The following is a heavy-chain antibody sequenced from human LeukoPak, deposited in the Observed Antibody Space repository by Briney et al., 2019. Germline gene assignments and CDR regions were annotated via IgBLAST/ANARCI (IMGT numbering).Heavy chain of an antibody. V-gene: IGHV3-49*04. Sequence: GGSLRLSCAASGFTFSSYAMTWVRQAPGKGLEWVGFIRSKIYGGTPEYAASVKGRFTISRDDSKGIAYLQMDSLKTEDTAVYYCTRDQTPYYWGQGTLVTVSS. CDR1: GFTFSSYA. CDR2: IRSKIYGGTP. CDR3: TRDQTPYY. J-gene: IGHJ4*02.